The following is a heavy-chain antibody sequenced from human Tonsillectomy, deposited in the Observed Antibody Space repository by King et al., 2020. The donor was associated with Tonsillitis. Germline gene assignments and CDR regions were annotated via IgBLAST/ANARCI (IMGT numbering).Heavy chain of an antibody. CDR2: ISYSGSA. V-gene: IGHV4-31*03. J-gene: IGHJ6*03. CDR1: GGSISSGGYY. Sequence: VQLQQSGPGLVKPSQILALTCTVSGGSISSGGYYWSWIRQHPGTGLEWIGYISYSGSAYFNPSLKSRVTISLDTSNNQFSLKLNSVTAADTAVYYCASTTPPYYYYYMDVWGKGTTVTVSS. D-gene: IGHD1-1*01. CDR3: ASTTPPYYYYYMDV.